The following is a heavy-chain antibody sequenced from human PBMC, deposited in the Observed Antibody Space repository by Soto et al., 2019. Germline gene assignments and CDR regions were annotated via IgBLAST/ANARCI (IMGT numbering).Heavy chain of an antibody. CDR2: MNPNSGNT. CDR3: ARGTVGGTARHWYFDL. J-gene: IGHJ2*01. D-gene: IGHD5-18*01. Sequence: QVQLVQSGAEVKKPGASVKVSCKASGYTFTSYDINWVRQATGQGLEWMGWMNPNSGNTGYAQKFLGRVTMTMNTSISTAYMELSSLRSEDTAVYYCARGTVGGTARHWYFDLWGRGTLVTVSS. CDR1: GYTFTSYD. V-gene: IGHV1-8*01.